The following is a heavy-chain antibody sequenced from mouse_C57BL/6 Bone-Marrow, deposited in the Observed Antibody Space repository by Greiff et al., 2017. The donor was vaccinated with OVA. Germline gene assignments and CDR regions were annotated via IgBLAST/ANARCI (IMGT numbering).Heavy chain of an antibody. D-gene: IGHD2-2*01. CDR2: INPSSGYT. V-gene: IGHV1-7*01. CDR3: ARSDLLWLRRFAY. J-gene: IGHJ3*01. Sequence: VKLKQSGAELAKPGASVKLPCKASGCTFTSYWMHWVKQRPGQGLEWIGYINPSSGYTKYNQKFKDKATLTADKSSSTAYMQLSSLTYEDSAVYYCARSDLLWLRRFAYWGQGTLVTVSA. CDR1: GCTFTSYW.